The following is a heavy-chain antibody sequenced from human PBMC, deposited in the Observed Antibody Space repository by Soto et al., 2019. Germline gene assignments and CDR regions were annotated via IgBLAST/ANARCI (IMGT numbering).Heavy chain of an antibody. V-gene: IGHV3-30-3*01. D-gene: IGHD2-2*01. Sequence: GGSLRLSCAASGFTFSSYAMHWVRQAPGKGLEWVAVISYDGSNKYYADSVKGRFTISRDNSKNTLYLQMNSLRAEDTAVYYCARDRMGHCSSTSCVLTGYYTHWGQGTLVTVSS. CDR1: GFTFSSYA. J-gene: IGHJ4*02. CDR3: ARDRMGHCSSTSCVLTGYYTH. CDR2: ISYDGSNK.